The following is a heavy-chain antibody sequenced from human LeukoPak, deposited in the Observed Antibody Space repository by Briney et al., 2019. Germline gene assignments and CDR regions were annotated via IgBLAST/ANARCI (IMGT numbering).Heavy chain of an antibody. V-gene: IGHV1-24*01. CDR3: ATGWLSGTREFDY. J-gene: IGHJ4*02. Sequence: ASVNVSCKVSGYTLTELSMHWVRQAPGKGLEWMGGFDPEDGETIYAQKFQGRVTMTEDTSTDTAYMELSSLRSEDTAVYYCATGWLSGTREFDYWGQGTLVTVSS. CDR2: FDPEDGET. CDR1: GYTLTELS. D-gene: IGHD3-22*01.